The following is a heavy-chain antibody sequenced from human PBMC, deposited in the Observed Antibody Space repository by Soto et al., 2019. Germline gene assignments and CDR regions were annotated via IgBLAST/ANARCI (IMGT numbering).Heavy chain of an antibody. Sequence: PGESLNISCKASGYSFVSYWIGWVRQMPGKGLEWMAIMYPGDSEIRYSPSFEGHVTISADNSISTAFLEWSSMKASDTAMYYCATGYYCDQENFAYYRDAFDVWGQGTMVTVSS. J-gene: IGHJ3*01. CDR2: MYPGDSEI. CDR3: ATGYYCDQENFAYYRDAFDV. CDR1: GYSFVSYW. D-gene: IGHD3-9*01. V-gene: IGHV5-51*01.